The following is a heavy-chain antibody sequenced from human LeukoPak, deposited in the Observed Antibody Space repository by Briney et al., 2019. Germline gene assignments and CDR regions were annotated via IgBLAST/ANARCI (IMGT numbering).Heavy chain of an antibody. D-gene: IGHD2-2*02. V-gene: IGHV1-2*02. CDR2: INPNSGGT. CDR1: GYTFTRYY. CDR3: ASAHGYCSSTSCYRYQFDY. J-gene: IGHJ4*02. Sequence: ASLKVCCKASGYTFTRYYMHWVPRAPGQRLEWRAWINPNSGGTNYAQKFQGRVTMTRDTSISTAYMELSRLRSDDTAAYYCASAHGYCSSTSCYRYQFDYWGQGTLVTVSS.